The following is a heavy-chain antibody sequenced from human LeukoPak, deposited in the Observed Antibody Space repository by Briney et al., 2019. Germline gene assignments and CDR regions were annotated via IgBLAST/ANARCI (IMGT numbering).Heavy chain of an antibody. D-gene: IGHD6-19*01. CDR1: GGSISSYY. V-gene: IGHV4-4*07. CDR3: ARKGSSGWVFDY. CDR2: IYTSGST. J-gene: IGHJ4*02. Sequence: PSETLSLTCTVSGGSISSYYWSWIRQSAGKGLEWIGRIYTSGSTIYNPSFKSRVTMSVDTSKNQFSLKLSSVTAADRAVYFCARKGSSGWVFDYWGQGTLVTVSS.